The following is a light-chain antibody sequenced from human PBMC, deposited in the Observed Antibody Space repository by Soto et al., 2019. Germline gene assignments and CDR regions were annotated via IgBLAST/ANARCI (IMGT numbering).Light chain of an antibody. Sequence: QSVLTQPASVSGSPGQSITISCTGTSSDVGGYNFVSWYQQYPGKAPKLMIYDVSDRPSGVSNRFSGSKSANTASRTISGLQAEDEADYYCSSYTSSSTQVFGTGTKLTVL. J-gene: IGLJ1*01. CDR2: DVS. CDR3: SSYTSSSTQV. CDR1: SSDVGGYNF. V-gene: IGLV2-14*01.